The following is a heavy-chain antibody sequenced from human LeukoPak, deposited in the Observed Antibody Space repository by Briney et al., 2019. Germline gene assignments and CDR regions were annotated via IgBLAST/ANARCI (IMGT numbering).Heavy chain of an antibody. J-gene: IGHJ4*02. V-gene: IGHV4-59*08. Sequence: PSETLSLTCTVSGGSISSYYWSWIRQPPGKGLEWIGYIYYSGSTNYNPSLKSRVTISVDTSKNQFSLKLSSVTAADTAVYYCARRRGSYFDFWGQGTLVTVSS. CDR1: GGSISSYY. D-gene: IGHD1-26*01. CDR2: IYYSGST. CDR3: ARRRGSYFDF.